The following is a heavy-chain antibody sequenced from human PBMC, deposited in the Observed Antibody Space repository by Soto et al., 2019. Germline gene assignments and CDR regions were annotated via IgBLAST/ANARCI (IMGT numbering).Heavy chain of an antibody. CDR2: IYYSGST. CDR1: GGSISSSSYS. D-gene: IGHD6-13*01. CDR3: ARRHSSSQKRGAFDM. Sequence: SETLSLTCSVSGGSISSSSYSWGWIRQSPGKRLEWIGTIYYSGSTHYNPSLEGRVAISADTPKNQLSLRLSSVTAADTAVYYCARRHSSSQKRGAFDMWGQGATVTVSS. J-gene: IGHJ3*02. V-gene: IGHV4-39*01.